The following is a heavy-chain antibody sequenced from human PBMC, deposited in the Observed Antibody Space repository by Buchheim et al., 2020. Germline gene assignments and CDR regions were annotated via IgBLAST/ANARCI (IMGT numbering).Heavy chain of an antibody. V-gene: IGHV1-18*01. D-gene: IGHD1-26*01. CDR2: IGASNDSI. CDR3: ARVNSGTYSDFDY. CDR1: GYTFVNYG. Sequence: QVQLVQSGAEVKKPGASVKVSCRASGYTFVNYGVSWVRQAPGQGLEWLGWIGASNDSINNAQKIQARVTMTIDTSTTTAYMELRSLRSDDTAVYYCARVNSGTYSDFDYWGQGTL. J-gene: IGHJ4*02.